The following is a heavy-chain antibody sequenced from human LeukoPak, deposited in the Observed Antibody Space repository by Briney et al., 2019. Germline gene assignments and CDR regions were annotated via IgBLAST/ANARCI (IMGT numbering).Heavy chain of an antibody. Sequence: SEALSLTCTVSVGSISSSGYYWGWIRQPPGKGLEWIASFYYSGSTYYNPSLKSRVTISVDTSNNHFSLKLSSVTAADTAVYYCARTAMVSSFDYWGQGTLVTVSS. V-gene: IGHV4-39*02. CDR3: ARTAMVSSFDY. CDR2: FYYSGST. CDR1: VGSISSSGYY. D-gene: IGHD5-18*01. J-gene: IGHJ4*02.